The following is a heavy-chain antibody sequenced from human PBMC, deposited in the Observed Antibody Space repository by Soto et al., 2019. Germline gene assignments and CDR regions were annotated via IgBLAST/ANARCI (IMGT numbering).Heavy chain of an antibody. CDR1: GFTLSSYA. V-gene: IGHV3-23*01. J-gene: IGHJ6*02. CDR3: AKPDGDYEDYYYYYGMDV. CDR2: ISGSGGST. Sequence: GGSLRLSCAASGFTLSSYAMSWVRQAPGKGLEWVSAISGSGGSTYYADSVKGRFTISRDNSKNTLYLQMNSVRAEDTAVYYCAKPDGDYEDYYYYYGMDVWGQGTTVTVSS. D-gene: IGHD4-17*01.